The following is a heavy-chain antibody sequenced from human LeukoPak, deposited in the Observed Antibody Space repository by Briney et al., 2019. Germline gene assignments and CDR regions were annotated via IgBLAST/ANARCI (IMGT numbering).Heavy chain of an antibody. D-gene: IGHD6-13*01. V-gene: IGHV3-21*01. CDR3: ARAGSSWYYFDY. J-gene: IGHJ4*02. CDR1: GFTFSSYS. CDR2: ISSSSSYI. Sequence: KPGGSLRLXCAASGFTFSSYSMNWVRQAPGKELEWVSSISSSSSYIYYADSVKGRFTISRDNAKNSLYLQMNSLRAEDTAVYYCARAGSSWYYFDYWGQGTLVTVSS.